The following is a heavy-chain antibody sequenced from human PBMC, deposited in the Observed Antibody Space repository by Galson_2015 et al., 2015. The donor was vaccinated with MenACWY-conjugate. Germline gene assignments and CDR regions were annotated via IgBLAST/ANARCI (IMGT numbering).Heavy chain of an antibody. CDR1: GFSLDTSGMC. V-gene: IGHV2-70*11. J-gene: IGHJ6*03. CDR3: ARIRRDFWSGDALYYYYYMDV. D-gene: IGHD3-3*01. CDR2: IDWDDHK. Sequence: PALVKPTQTLTLTCTSSGFSLDTSGMCVGWIRQPPGKALEWLARIDWDDHKYYTTSLKTRLTISTDTSKNQVVLTLTNMDPVDTATYYCARIRRDFWSGDALYYYYYMDVWGKGTTVTVPS.